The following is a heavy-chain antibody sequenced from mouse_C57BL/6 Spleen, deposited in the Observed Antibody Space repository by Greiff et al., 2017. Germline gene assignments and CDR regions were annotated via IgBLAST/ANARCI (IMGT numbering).Heavy chain of an antibody. Sequence: QVQLQQSGAELVKPGASVKLSCKASGYTFTSYWMHWVKQRPGQGLEWIGMIHPNSGSTNYNEKFKSKATLTVDKSSSTAYMPLSSLTSDDSAVYYWVDWDEDYFDYWGQGTTLTVSS. D-gene: IGHD4-1*01. CDR3: VDWDEDYFDY. CDR1: GYTFTSYW. CDR2: IHPNSGST. V-gene: IGHV1-64*01. J-gene: IGHJ2*01.